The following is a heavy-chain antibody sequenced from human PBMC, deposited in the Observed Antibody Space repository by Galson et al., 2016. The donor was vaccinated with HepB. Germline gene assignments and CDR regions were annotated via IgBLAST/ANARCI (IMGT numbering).Heavy chain of an antibody. J-gene: IGHJ4*02. CDR2: IYYSGST. D-gene: IGHD2-15*01. CDR1: GGSISSHNYY. CDR3: AGVRGYCSGGSCRHHFDY. Sequence: SETLSLTCTVSGGSISSHNYYWGWIRQPPGKGLEWIGSIYYSGSTYYNPSLKSRVTISVDTSKNQFSLKLSSVTAADTAVYYCAGVRGYCSGGSCRHHFDYWGQGTLVTVSS. V-gene: IGHV4-39*01.